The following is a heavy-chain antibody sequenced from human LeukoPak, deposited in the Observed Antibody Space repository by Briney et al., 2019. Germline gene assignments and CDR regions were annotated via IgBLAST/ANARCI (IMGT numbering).Heavy chain of an antibody. D-gene: IGHD3-10*01. Sequence: PGGSLRLSCAASGFTFSSYWMTWVRQAPGKGLEWVANIKRDGGDKYYVDSVKGRFTISRDNAKNSLYLQMNSLRAEDTAVYYCARLGSGSNYWGQGTLVTVSS. V-gene: IGHV3-7*01. J-gene: IGHJ4*02. CDR3: ARLGSGSNY. CDR1: GFTFSSYW. CDR2: IKRDGGDK.